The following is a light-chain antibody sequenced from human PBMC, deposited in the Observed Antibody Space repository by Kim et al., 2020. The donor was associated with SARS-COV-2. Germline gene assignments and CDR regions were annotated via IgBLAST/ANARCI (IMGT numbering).Light chain of an antibody. CDR1: QGISSY. CDR2: AAS. Sequence: SASTGDRVTITCRASQGISSYLAWYQQKPGKAPKLLIYAASTLQSGVPSRFSGSGSGTDFTLTISCLQSEDFATYYCQQYYSYLFTFGGGTKVEI. CDR3: QQYYSYLFT. J-gene: IGKJ4*01. V-gene: IGKV1-8*01.